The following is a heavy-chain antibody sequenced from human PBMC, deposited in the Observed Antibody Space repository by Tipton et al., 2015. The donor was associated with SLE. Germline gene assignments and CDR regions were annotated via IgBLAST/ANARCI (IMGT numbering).Heavy chain of an antibody. J-gene: IGHJ4*01. Sequence: TLSLTCTVSGSITSPYWWSWVRQFPGEGLQWIVKVFHSGITNYNSSLKSRVTVSVDKSKDQFSLNLSSVTAADTAVYYCARRPWSSSSGYFDSWGHGTLVTVSS. V-gene: IGHV4-4*02. CDR1: GSITSPYW. CDR2: VFHSGIT. CDR3: ARRPWSSSSGYFDS. D-gene: IGHD6-6*01.